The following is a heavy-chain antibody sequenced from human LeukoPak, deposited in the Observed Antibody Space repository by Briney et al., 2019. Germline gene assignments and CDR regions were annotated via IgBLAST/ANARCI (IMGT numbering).Heavy chain of an antibody. J-gene: IGHJ6*04. Sequence: SGGSLRLSCAASGFTFSSYSMNWVRQAPGKGLEWVSFISSSSSYIYYADSVKGRFTISRDNAKNSLYLQMNSLRAEDTAVYYCAELGITMIGGVWGKGTTVTISS. CDR3: AELGITMIGGV. CDR1: GFTFSSYS. D-gene: IGHD3-10*02. CDR2: ISSSSSYI. V-gene: IGHV3-21*01.